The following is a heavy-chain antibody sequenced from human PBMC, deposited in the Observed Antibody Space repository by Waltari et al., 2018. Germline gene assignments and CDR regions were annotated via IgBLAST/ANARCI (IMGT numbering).Heavy chain of an antibody. J-gene: IGHJ4*02. Sequence: QVQLVQSGAEVKKPGASVKVSCKASGYTFTSYYMHWVRQAPGQGLEWMGIINPSGGSTSYAKKFQGRVTMTRDTSTSTVYMELSSLRSEDTAVYYCARDARAYSSGWYPFDYWGQGTLVTVSS. CDR1: GYTFTSYY. D-gene: IGHD6-19*01. CDR2: INPSGGST. V-gene: IGHV1-46*01. CDR3: ARDARAYSSGWYPFDY.